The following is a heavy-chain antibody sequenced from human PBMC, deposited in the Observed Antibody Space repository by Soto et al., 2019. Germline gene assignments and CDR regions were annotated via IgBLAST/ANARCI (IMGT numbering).Heavy chain of an antibody. J-gene: IGHJ6*02. V-gene: IGHV1-69*02. D-gene: IGHD2-21*02. CDR3: ARAYCGGDCYSYHNGMDV. Sequence: QVQLVQSGAEVRKPGSSVKVSCRTSGGTFSSYSVSWMRQAPGQGLEWMGRSIPLLRIANYAQKFEDRVTITADISTTMVYMELRRLRSEDTAVYYCARAYCGGDCYSYHNGMDVWGQGTTITVSS. CDR2: SIPLLRIA. CDR1: GGTFSSYS.